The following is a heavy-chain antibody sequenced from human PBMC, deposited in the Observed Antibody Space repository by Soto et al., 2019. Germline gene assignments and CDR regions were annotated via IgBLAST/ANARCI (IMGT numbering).Heavy chain of an antibody. D-gene: IGHD2-21*02. CDR2: IYYSGST. V-gene: IGHV4-31*03. Sequence: SETLCLTCTVSGGSISSGGYYGSWIRQHPGKGLEWIGYIYYSGSTYYNPSLKSRVTISVDTSKNQFSLKLSSVTAADTAVYYCARGRGRLSYFDYWGQGTLVTVSS. CDR1: GGSISSGGYY. CDR3: ARGRGRLSYFDY. J-gene: IGHJ4*02.